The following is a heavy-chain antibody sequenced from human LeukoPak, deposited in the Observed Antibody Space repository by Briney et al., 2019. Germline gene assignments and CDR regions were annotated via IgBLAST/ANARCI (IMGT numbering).Heavy chain of an antibody. J-gene: IGHJ4*02. D-gene: IGHD3-3*02. CDR3: ASGTVNGFSRAYFDY. CDR1: GFTFSSYS. V-gene: IGHV3-21*01. CDR2: ISSSSSYI. Sequence: AGGSLGLSCAASGFTFSSYSMNWVRQAPGKGLEWVSSISSSSSYIYYADSVKGRFTISRDNAKNSLYLQMNSLRAEDTAVYYCASGTVNGFSRAYFDYWGQGTLVTVSS.